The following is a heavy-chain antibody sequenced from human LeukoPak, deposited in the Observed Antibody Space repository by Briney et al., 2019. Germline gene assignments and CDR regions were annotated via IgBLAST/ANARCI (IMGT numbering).Heavy chain of an antibody. J-gene: IGHJ4*02. D-gene: IGHD3-10*01. Sequence: GGSLRLSCVASGFTFSSYSMNWVRQAPWKGLEWVSSISSSSSYIYYADSVKGRFTISRDNAKNSLYLQMNSLRAEDTAVYYCARDGVLLVVPNYFDYWGQGTLVTVSS. V-gene: IGHV3-21*01. CDR1: GFTFSSYS. CDR2: ISSSSSYI. CDR3: ARDGVLLVVPNYFDY.